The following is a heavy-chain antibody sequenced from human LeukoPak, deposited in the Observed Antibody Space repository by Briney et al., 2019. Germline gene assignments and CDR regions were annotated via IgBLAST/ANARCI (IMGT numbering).Heavy chain of an antibody. D-gene: IGHD3-10*01. V-gene: IGHV3-66*01. J-gene: IGHJ4*02. CDR1: GFSVSNNY. Sequence: GGSLRLSCAASGFSVSNNYMSWVRQAPGKGPEWVSVIYNGGITYYADSVKGRFTISRDDSKNTLYLQMNYLRLDDTAVYYCARDRDYYGSGSPDYWGQGTLVTVSS. CDR3: ARDRDYYGSGSPDY. CDR2: IYNGGIT.